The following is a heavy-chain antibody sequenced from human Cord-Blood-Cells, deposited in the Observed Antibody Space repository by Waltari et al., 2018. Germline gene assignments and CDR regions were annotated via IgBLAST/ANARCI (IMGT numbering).Heavy chain of an antibody. CDR2: INAGNGNT. CDR1: GYTFTSYA. D-gene: IGHD3-16*02. J-gene: IGHJ3*02. CDR3: ARDRSDYIWGSYRYNAFDI. V-gene: IGHV1-3*01. Sequence: QVQLVQSGAEVKKPGASVKVSCKASGYTFTSYAMHSVRQAPGQRLEWMGWINAGNGNTKYSQKFQGRVTITRDTSASTAYMELSSLRSEDTAVYYCARDRSDYIWGSYRYNAFDIWGQGTMVTVSS.